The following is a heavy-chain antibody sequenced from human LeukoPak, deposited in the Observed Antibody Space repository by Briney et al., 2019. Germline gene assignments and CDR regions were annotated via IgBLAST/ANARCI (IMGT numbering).Heavy chain of an antibody. V-gene: IGHV1-69*05. J-gene: IGHJ4*02. D-gene: IGHD1-26*01. CDR1: GGTFSSYA. CDR2: IIPIFGTA. CDR3: ASGTSSGSLRC. Sequence: ASVKVSCKASGGTFSSYAISGVRQAPGQGLEWMGRIIPIFGTANYAQKFQGRVTITTDESTSTAYMELSSLRSEDTAVYYCASGTSSGSLRCWGQGTLVTVSS.